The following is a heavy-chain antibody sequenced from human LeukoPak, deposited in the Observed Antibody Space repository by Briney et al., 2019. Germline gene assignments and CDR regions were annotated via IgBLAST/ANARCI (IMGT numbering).Heavy chain of an antibody. Sequence: SETLSLTCAVYGGSFSGYYWSWIRQPPGKGLEWIGYIYYSGSTNYNPSLKSRVTISVDTSKNQFSLKLSSVTAADTALYYCARANVLRYFDWLSQIPQHPNNYNWSDPWGQGTLVTVSS. J-gene: IGHJ5*02. CDR3: ARANVLRYFDWLSQIPQHPNNYNWSDP. CDR1: GGSFSGYY. CDR2: IYYSGST. V-gene: IGHV4-59*01. D-gene: IGHD3-9*01.